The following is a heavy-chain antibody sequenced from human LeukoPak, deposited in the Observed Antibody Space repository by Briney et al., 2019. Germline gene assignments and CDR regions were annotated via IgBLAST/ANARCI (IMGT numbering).Heavy chain of an antibody. CDR3: ARPLMYYYGSETYFWFDP. CDR2: IDYSGGST. CDR1: GFTLSSYE. J-gene: IGHJ5*02. V-gene: IGHV3-48*03. D-gene: IGHD3-10*01. Sequence: GGSLRLSCTASGFTLSSYEMSWIRQAPGKGLEWVSSIDYSGGSTYYADSVKGRFTISRDNAKNSLSLQMNSLRAEDTAVYCCARPLMYYYGSETYFWFDPWGQGTLVTVSS.